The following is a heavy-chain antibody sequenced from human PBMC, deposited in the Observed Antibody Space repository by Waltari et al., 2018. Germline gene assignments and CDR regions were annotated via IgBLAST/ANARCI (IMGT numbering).Heavy chain of an antibody. CDR3: AKDRVLYAWATPSFDL. V-gene: IGHV3-30*18. CDR2: ISYDGSNK. J-gene: IGHJ2*01. Sequence: QVQLVESGGGVVQPGRSLRLSCAASGFTFSSFGMHWVRQAPGKGLEWVAVISYDGSNKYYADSVKGRFTISRDNSKNTLYLQMNSLRAEDTAVYYCAKDRVLYAWATPSFDLWGRGTLVTVSS. CDR1: GFTFSSFG. D-gene: IGHD3-16*01.